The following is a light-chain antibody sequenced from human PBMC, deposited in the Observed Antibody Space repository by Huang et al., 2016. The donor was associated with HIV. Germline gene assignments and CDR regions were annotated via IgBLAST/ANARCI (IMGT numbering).Light chain of an antibody. CDR2: GAS. J-gene: IGKJ4*01. CDR3: HQYGSSPRT. CDR1: QKVSSNY. Sequence: EIVLTQSPGTLSLSPGERATLSCRASQKVSSNYLAWYQQKPGQAPRLLIYGASSSATGIPDRFSGSTFGTDFTLTISRLEPEDFAVYYCHQYGSSPRTFGGGTKVEIK. V-gene: IGKV3-20*01.